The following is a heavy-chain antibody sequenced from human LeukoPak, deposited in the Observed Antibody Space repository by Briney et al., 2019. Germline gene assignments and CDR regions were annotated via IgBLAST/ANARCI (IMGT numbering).Heavy chain of an antibody. J-gene: IGHJ5*02. CDR2: INPNSGGT. CDR1: GYTFTSHG. D-gene: IGHD2-15*01. V-gene: IGHV1-2*02. Sequence: ASVKVSCKASGYTFTSHGISWVRQAPGQGLEWMGWINPNSGGTNYAQKFQGRVTMTRDTSISTAYMELSRLRSDDTAQYYCARYGSWFDPWGQGTLVTVSS. CDR3: ARYGSWFDP.